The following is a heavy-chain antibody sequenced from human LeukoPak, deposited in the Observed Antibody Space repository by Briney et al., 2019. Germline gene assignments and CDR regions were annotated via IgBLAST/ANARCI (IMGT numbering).Heavy chain of an antibody. CDR1: GFTVSSNY. Sequence: GGSLRLSCAASGFTVSSNYMSWVRQAPGKGLEWVSIIYSGGSTYYADSVKGRFTISRDNSKNTLYLQMNSLRAEDTAVYYCAKGRRDFWSGYEDYWGQGTLVTVSS. V-gene: IGHV3-53*01. CDR3: AKGRRDFWSGYEDY. D-gene: IGHD3-3*01. J-gene: IGHJ4*02. CDR2: IYSGGST.